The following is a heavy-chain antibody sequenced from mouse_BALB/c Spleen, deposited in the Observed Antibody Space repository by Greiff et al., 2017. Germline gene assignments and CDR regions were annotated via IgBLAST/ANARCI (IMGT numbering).Heavy chain of an antibody. J-gene: IGHJ4*01. Sequence: VQLKESGAELVRPGALVKLSCKASGFNIKDYYMHWVKQRPEQGLEWIGWIDPENGNTIYDPKFQGKASITADTSSNTAYLQLSSLTSEDTAVYYCARGYGRAMDYWGQGTSVTVSS. V-gene: IGHV14-1*02. CDR3: ARGYGRAMDY. CDR2: IDPENGNT. D-gene: IGHD1-1*01. CDR1: GFNIKDYY.